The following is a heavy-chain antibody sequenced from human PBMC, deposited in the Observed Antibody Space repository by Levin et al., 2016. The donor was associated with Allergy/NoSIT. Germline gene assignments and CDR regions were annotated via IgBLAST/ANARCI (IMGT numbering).Heavy chain of an antibody. CDR3: TRRISRPAEIALDM. CDR2: IGTNSPI. V-gene: IGHV3-48*03. CDR1: GFTFSGHE. D-gene: IGHD6-25*01. Sequence: GESLKISCATSGFTFSGHEMNWVRQAPGKGLEWISYIGTNSPIYYADSVKGRFTISRDNARNSLYLQMNSLRVEDTAVYYCTRRISRPAEIALDMWGQGTMVTVSP. J-gene: IGHJ3*02.